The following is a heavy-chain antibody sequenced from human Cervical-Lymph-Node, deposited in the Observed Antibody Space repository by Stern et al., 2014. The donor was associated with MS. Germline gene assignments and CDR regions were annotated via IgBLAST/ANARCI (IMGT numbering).Heavy chain of an antibody. J-gene: IGHJ3*02. Sequence: ESGPTLVKATQPLTLTCTFSGFALRNSGVSVAWIRQPPGKALEWLAVIYWDDEKRYSPSLKSRLGITKDASESQVVLTMTNMDPVDTATYYCTHSLHGDYYDAFDTWGQGTMVTVSS. CDR3: THSLHGDYYDAFDT. V-gene: IGHV2-5*02. CDR2: IYWDDEK. CDR1: GFALRNSGVS. D-gene: IGHD4-17*01.